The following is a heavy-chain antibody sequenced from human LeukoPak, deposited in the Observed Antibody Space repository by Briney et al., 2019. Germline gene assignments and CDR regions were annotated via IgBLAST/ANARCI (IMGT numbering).Heavy chain of an antibody. D-gene: IGHD6-13*01. V-gene: IGHV4-34*01. CDR1: GGSFSGYY. CDR2: INHSGST. J-gene: IGHJ4*02. CDR3: ARNSWYPYYFDY. Sequence: PSETLSLTCAVYGGSFSGYYWSWIRQPPGKGLEWIGEINHSGSTNYNPSLKSRVTISVDTSKNQFSLKLSSVTAADTAVYYCARNSWYPYYFDYWGQGTPVTVSS.